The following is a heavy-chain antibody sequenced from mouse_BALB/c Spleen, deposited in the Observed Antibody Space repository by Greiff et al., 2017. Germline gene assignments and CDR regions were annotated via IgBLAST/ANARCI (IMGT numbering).Heavy chain of an antibody. CDR3: AYGNYDAMDY. CDR1: GYTFTSYW. CDR2: INPSNGRT. D-gene: IGHD2-1*01. Sequence: VQLQQPGAELVKPGASVKLSCKASGYTFTSYWMHWVKQRPGQGLEWIGEINPSNGRTNYNEKFKSKATLTVDKSSSTAYMQLSSLTSEDSAVYYCAYGNYDAMDYWGQGTSVTVSS. J-gene: IGHJ4*01. V-gene: IGHV1S81*02.